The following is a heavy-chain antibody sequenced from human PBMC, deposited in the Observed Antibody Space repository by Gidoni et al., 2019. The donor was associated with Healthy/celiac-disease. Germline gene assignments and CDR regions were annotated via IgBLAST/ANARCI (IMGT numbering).Heavy chain of an antibody. D-gene: IGHD3-22*01. CDR1: GGTFSSYA. CDR2: IIPIFGTA. V-gene: IGHV1-69*06. J-gene: IGHJ3*02. CDR3: ARVHTYYYGSSGYYKRAFDI. Sequence: QVQLVQSGAEVKKPGSSVKVSCKASGGTFSSYAISWVRQAPGQGLEWMGGIIPIFGTANYAQKFQGRGTITADKSTSTAYMELSSLRSEDTAVYYCARVHTYYYGSSGYYKRAFDIWGQGTVVTVSS.